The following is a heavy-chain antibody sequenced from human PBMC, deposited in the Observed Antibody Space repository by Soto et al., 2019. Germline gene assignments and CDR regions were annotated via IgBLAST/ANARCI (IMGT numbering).Heavy chain of an antibody. V-gene: IGHV3-30*18. CDR2: FSADGNRQ. CDR3: AKVSVGYVDPNLGLAEAY. Sequence: QVQLVESGGGAARPGTSLQLSCAASGFTLGAYGMHWVRQAPGKGLEWVAVFSADGNRQLYADSVRGRFTISRDNSKNTLHLQMNSLRSDDTAMYYCAKVSVGYVDPNLGLAEAYWGQGARVTVSS. J-gene: IGHJ4*02. CDR1: GFTLGAYG. D-gene: IGHD3-16*01.